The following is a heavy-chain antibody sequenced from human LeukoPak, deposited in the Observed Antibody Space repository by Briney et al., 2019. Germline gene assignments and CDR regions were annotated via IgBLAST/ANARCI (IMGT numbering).Heavy chain of an antibody. Sequence: GGSLRLSCAASGTYWMHWVRQAPGKGLVWVSHINSDGSWTGYTDSVKGRFTISKDNAKNTVSLQMNNLRAEDTAVYYCVTFYETYWGRGTLVTVSS. CDR2: INSDGSWT. D-gene: IGHD2/OR15-2a*01. V-gene: IGHV3-74*01. CDR1: GTYW. J-gene: IGHJ4*02. CDR3: VTFYETY.